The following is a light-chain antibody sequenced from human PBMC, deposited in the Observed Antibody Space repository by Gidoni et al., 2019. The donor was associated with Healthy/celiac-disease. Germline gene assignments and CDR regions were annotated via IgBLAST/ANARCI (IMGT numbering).Light chain of an antibody. J-gene: IGLJ3*02. CDR3: QTWGTGIRV. CDR1: SGHSSYA. V-gene: IGLV4-69*01. CDR2: LNSDGSH. Sequence: QFVLTQSPSASASPGAPVKLTCTLSSGHSSYAIAWHQQQPEKGPRYLMKLNSDGSHSKGDGIPDRFSGSSSGAERYLTISSLQSEDEADYYCQTWGTGIRVFGGGTKLTVL.